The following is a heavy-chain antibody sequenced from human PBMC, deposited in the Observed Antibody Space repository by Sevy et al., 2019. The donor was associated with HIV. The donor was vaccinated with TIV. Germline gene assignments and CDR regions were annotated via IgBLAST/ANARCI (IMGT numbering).Heavy chain of an antibody. CDR2: IRMKANSYAT. D-gene: IGHD2-2*03. Sequence: GGSLRLSCAASGFTFSGSALHWVRQASGKGLEWVGRIRMKANSYATAYAASVKGRFTISRDDSKNSAYLQKNSLKTEDTAVYYCTTYLGYCRSTSCHYYFDNWGQGTLVTVSS. CDR1: GFTFSGSA. J-gene: IGHJ4*02. V-gene: IGHV3-73*01. CDR3: TTYLGYCRSTSCHYYFDN.